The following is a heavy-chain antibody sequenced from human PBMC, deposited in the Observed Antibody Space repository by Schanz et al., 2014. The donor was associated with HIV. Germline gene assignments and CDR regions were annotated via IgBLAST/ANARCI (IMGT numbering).Heavy chain of an antibody. J-gene: IGHJ4*02. CDR1: GYIFTSYY. V-gene: IGHV1-2*02. CDR2: INPNSGGT. D-gene: IGHD3-22*01. CDR3: TRLHYYYDRSGFSFDC. Sequence: QVQLVQSGAEVKKPGASVKVSCKTSGYIFTSYYIHWVRQAPGQGLEWMGWINPNSGGTNLAQKLEGRVTMTIDRSFTTASMELSRLNSDDTAMYFCTRLHYYYDRSGFSFDCWGQGTLVTVSS.